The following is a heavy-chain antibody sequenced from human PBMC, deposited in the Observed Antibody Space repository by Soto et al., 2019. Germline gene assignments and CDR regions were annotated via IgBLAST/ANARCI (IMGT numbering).Heavy chain of an antibody. Sequence: QVQLVESGGGVVQPGRSLRLSCAASGFTFSRYGMHWVRQAPGKGLEWVAVISYDGSNKYYADSVKGRFTISRDNSKNTLYLQMNSLRAEDTAVYYCAKDLRRRIPTGVDYWGQGTLVTVSS. CDR1: GFTFSRYG. D-gene: IGHD2-15*01. CDR2: ISYDGSNK. J-gene: IGHJ4*02. V-gene: IGHV3-30*18. CDR3: AKDLRRRIPTGVDY.